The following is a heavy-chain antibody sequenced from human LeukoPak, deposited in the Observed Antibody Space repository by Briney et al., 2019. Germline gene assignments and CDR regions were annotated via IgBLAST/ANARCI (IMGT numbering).Heavy chain of an antibody. J-gene: IGHJ6*02. V-gene: IGHV3-30-3*01. CDR2: ISYDGSNE. CDR1: ELTFSTYA. CDR3: ARLRFGELITYYYGMDV. Sequence: GRSLRLSCGASELTFSTYAMHWVRQAPGKGLEWVALISYDGSNEHYADSVKGRFTISRDNSKNTLYLQINSLRSEDTAVYYCARLRFGELITYYYGMDVWGQGTTVTVSS. D-gene: IGHD3-10*01.